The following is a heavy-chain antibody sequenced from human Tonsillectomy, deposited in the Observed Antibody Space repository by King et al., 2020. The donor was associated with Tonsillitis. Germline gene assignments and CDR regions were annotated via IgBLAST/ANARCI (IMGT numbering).Heavy chain of an antibody. Sequence: QLVQSGAEVKKPGASVKVSCKASGYTFTGYGISWVRQAPGQGLEWMGWISAYSGNTNYAQRLQGRVTMTTDTSTSTAYMELRSLRSDDTAVYYCARDEPYDFWSLYFFAYWGQGPLVTVSS. V-gene: IGHV1-18*01. CDR3: ARDEPYDFWSLYFFAY. CDR2: ISAYSGNT. CDR1: GYTFTGYG. D-gene: IGHD3-3*01. J-gene: IGHJ4*02.